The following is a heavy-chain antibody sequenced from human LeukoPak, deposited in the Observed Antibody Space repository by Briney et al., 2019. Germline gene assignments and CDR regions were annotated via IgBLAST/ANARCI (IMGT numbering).Heavy chain of an antibody. CDR2: ITASGTAM. CDR3: ARDPGGDCYYDY. D-gene: IGHD2-21*02. J-gene: IGHJ4*02. CDR1: GFTFSSYS. Sequence: GGSLRLSCAASGFTFSSYSMNWVRQAPGKGLEWVSHITASGTAMFYADSVKGRFTISRDNAKNSLYLQMNSLRAEDTAVYYCARDPGGDCYYDYWGQGTLVTVSS. V-gene: IGHV3-11*01.